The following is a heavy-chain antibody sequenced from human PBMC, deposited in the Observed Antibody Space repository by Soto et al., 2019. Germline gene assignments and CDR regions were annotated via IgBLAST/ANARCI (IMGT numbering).Heavy chain of an antibody. CDR1: GFTFSNYG. CDR2: ILNDGSNR. D-gene: IGHD3-10*01. CDR3: GRDDEYSGNGMDV. Sequence: QVQLVESGGGVVQPGRSLRLSCAASGFTFSNYGMHWVRQAPGKGLEWVAVILNDGSNRYHADSVKDRFTISRDNSKNMLYFKINSLRGEDNAVYYGGRDDEYSGNGMDVWGQGTTVTVS. V-gene: IGHV3-33*01. J-gene: IGHJ6*02.